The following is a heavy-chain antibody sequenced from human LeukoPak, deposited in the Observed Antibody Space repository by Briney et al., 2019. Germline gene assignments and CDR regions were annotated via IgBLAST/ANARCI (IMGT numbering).Heavy chain of an antibody. V-gene: IGHV3-48*01. CDR3: ARVRGSSSSPPDV. CDR1: GFTFNSYN. CDR2: ISSGGITI. D-gene: IGHD3-10*01. Sequence: PGGSLRLSCATSGFTFNSYNMNWVRQAPGRGLKWVSYISSGGITIYYEDSVKGRFTISRDNAKNSLYLHMNSLRVEDTAVYYCARVRGSSSSPPDVWGKGTTVIVAS. J-gene: IGHJ6*04.